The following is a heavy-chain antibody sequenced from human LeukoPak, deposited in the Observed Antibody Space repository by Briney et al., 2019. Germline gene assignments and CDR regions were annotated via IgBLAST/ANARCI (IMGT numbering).Heavy chain of an antibody. J-gene: IGHJ4*02. Sequence: SVTVSFTASGGTFSSYAISWVRQAPGQGLEWMGGIIPIFGTANYAQKFQGRVTITADESTSTAYMELSSLRSEDTAVYYCASGYYYDSSGYIFDYWGQGTLVTVSS. CDR1: GGTFSSYA. V-gene: IGHV1-69*01. CDR2: IIPIFGTA. D-gene: IGHD3-22*01. CDR3: ASGYYYDSSGYIFDY.